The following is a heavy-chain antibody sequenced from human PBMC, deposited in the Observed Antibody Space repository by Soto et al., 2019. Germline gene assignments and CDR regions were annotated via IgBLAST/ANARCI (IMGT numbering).Heavy chain of an antibody. J-gene: IGHJ4*02. D-gene: IGHD4-4*01. CDR1: GGSISSGGYY. V-gene: IGHV4-31*03. CDR3: ARKSSYSNYVLDY. CDR2: IYYSGST. Sequence: SETLSLTCTVSGGSISSGGYYWSWIRQHPGKGLEWIGYIYYSGSTYYNPSLKSRVTISVDTSKKQFSLKLSSVTAADTAVYYCARKSSYSNYVLDYWGQGTLVTAPQ.